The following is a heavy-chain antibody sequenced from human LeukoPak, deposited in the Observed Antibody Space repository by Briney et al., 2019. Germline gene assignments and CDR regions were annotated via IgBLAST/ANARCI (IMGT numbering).Heavy chain of an antibody. CDR1: GGSISSSSYY. Sequence: SETLSLTCTVSGGSISSSSYYWGWIRQPPGKGLEWIGYIYYSGSTYYNPSLKSRVTISVDTSKNQFSLKLSSVTAADTAVYYCARDPGESVTGTTSDYWGQGTLVTVSS. J-gene: IGHJ4*02. V-gene: IGHV4-30-4*08. CDR3: ARDPGESVTGTTSDY. CDR2: IYYSGST. D-gene: IGHD1-20*01.